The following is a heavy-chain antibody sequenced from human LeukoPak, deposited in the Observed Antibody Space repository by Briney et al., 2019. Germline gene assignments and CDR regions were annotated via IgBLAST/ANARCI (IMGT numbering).Heavy chain of an antibody. D-gene: IGHD3-16*01. CDR3: AKAHKGGYCYMDV. V-gene: IGHV3-23*01. CDR1: GFTFSNYA. J-gene: IGHJ6*03. Sequence: GGSLRLSCAVSGFTFSNYAMSWVRQAPGKGLEWVSAISGSGGSTYYADSVKGRFTISRDNSKNTLYLQMNSLRAEDTAVYYCAKAHKGGYCYMDVWGKGTTVTVSS. CDR2: ISGSGGST.